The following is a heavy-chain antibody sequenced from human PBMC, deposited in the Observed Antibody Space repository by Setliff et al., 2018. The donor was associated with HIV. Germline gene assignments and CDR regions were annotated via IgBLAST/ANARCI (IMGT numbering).Heavy chain of an antibody. CDR1: GETVTGHS. D-gene: IGHD3-3*01. Sequence: ASVKVSCKAFGETVTGHSIHWVRQAPGQRLEWMGWLNTGNGKTKYSQRFQDRVTFTRDTSARTAYMELRSLRSEDSAVYYCARDRDNFWSGPFDYWGQGTLVTVSS. J-gene: IGHJ4*02. CDR2: LNTGNGKT. V-gene: IGHV1-3*04. CDR3: ARDRDNFWSGPFDY.